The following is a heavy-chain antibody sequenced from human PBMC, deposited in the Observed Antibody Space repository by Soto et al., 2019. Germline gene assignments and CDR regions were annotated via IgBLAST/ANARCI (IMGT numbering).Heavy chain of an antibody. V-gene: IGHV3-30*03. J-gene: IGHJ4*02. Sequence: GGSLRLSCAASGFTFSSYGMHWVRQAPGKGLEWVAVISYDGSNKYYADSVKGRFTISRDNSKNTLYLQMNSLRAEDTAVYYCSSVARGQIDYWGQGTLVTVSS. CDR2: ISYDGSNK. CDR1: GFTFSSYG. D-gene: IGHD5-12*01. CDR3: SSVARGQIDY.